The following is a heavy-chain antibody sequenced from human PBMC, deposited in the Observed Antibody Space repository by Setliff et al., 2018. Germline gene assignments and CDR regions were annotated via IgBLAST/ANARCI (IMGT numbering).Heavy chain of an antibody. D-gene: IGHD3-3*01. Sequence: GESLKISCKGSGYSFTNYWIGWVRQMPGKGLEWMGIIYPGDSDTRYSPSFQGQVTISADKSISTAYLQWSSLKASDTAMYYCARQAIFGFDAFDIWGQGTMVTVSS. CDR2: IYPGDSDT. CDR3: ARQAIFGFDAFDI. CDR1: GYSFTNYW. J-gene: IGHJ3*02. V-gene: IGHV5-51*01.